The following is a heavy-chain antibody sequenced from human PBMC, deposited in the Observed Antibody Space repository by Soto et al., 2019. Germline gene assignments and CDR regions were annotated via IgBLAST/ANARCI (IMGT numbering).Heavy chain of an antibody. J-gene: IGHJ6*02. D-gene: IGHD4-17*01. CDR1: GGTFSSYA. V-gene: IGHV1-69*13. Sequence: GASVKVSCKASGGTFSSYAISWVRQAPGQGLEWMGGIIPIFGTANYAQKFQGRVTITADESTSTAYMELSSLRSEDTAVYYCARVAYGDYEGWYYYYGMDVWGQGTTVTSP. CDR3: ARVAYGDYEGWYYYYGMDV. CDR2: IIPIFGTA.